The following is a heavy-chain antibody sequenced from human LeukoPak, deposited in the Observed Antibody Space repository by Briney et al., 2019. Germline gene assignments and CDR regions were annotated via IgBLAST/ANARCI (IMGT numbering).Heavy chain of an antibody. CDR1: GFTFSNYW. CDR3: ARDWFDGDYDRFDY. Sequence: GGSLRLSCAVSGFTFSNYWMSWFRQAPGKGLEWVANINQDGSQKFSVDSVKGRFTISRDTAKNSLYLQMNSLRVEDTAVYYCARDWFDGDYDRFDYWGQGTRVTASS. J-gene: IGHJ4*02. D-gene: IGHD4-17*01. V-gene: IGHV3-7*03. CDR2: INQDGSQK.